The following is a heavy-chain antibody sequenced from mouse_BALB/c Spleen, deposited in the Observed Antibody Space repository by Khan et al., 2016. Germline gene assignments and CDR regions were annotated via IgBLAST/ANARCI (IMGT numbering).Heavy chain of an antibody. CDR3: ARGYGDSYDCALDY. CDR1: GYTFTNYW. J-gene: IGHJ4*01. CDR2: NNPSNGRA. Sequence: QVQLQQPGTELVKPGASVKLSCKASGYTFTNYWMHWVKQRPGQGLEWIGENNPSNGRANYNEKFKNKVTLTTDKSSTTAYMQLSSLTSEDSAVYYCARGYGDSYDCALDYWGQGTSVTVSS. V-gene: IGHV1S81*02. D-gene: IGHD2-12*01.